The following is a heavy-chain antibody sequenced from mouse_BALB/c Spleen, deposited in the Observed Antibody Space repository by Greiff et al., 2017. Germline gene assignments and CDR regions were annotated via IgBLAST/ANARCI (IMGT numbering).Heavy chain of an antibody. D-gene: IGHD2-1*01. J-gene: IGHJ3*01. Sequence: EVQLQESGPGLVKPSQSLSLTCTVTGYSITSDYAWNWIRQFPGNKLEWMGYISYSGSTSYNPSLKSRISITRDTSKNQFFLQLNSVTTEDTATYYCARRGNYVGPWFAYWGQGTLVTVSA. V-gene: IGHV3-2*02. CDR3: ARRGNYVGPWFAY. CDR1: GYSITSDYA. CDR2: ISYSGST.